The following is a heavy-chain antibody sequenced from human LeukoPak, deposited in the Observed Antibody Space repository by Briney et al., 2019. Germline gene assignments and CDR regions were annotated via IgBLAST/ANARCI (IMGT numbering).Heavy chain of an antibody. CDR3: ARDQYSLDI. CDR1: GFTLSSYS. J-gene: IGHJ3*02. D-gene: IGHD1-26*01. CDR2: ISSSRSYI. V-gene: IGHV3-21*01. Sequence: GWSLRLSCAASGFTLSSYSMNWVRQAPGKGLEWVEFISSSRSYIYYADSVKGRFTISRDNAKNSLYLQMNSLRAEDTAVYYCARDQYSLDIWGQGTMVTVSS.